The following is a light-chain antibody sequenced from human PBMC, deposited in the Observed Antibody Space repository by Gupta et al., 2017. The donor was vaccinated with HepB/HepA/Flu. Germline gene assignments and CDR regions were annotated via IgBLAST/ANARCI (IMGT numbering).Light chain of an antibody. CDR1: SSNIGRNC. CDR3: VTGYSRLSAVV. Sequence: QSVLTQPPSLSAAPRKKGSISRTGNSSNIGRNCISWYHQVPGTAPKLLMYHNDCRPSGIPYRFSGSKSGTSATLGGTGLKTGDEDDYYCVTGYSRLSAVVFGGGTKLTVL. J-gene: IGLJ2*01. V-gene: IGLV1-51*01. CDR2: HND.